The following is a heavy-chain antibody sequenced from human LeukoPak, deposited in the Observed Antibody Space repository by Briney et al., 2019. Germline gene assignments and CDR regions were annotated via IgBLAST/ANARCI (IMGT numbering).Heavy chain of an antibody. CDR2: IRGSGGST. J-gene: IGHJ3*02. Sequence: GGSLRLSCAASGFTFSSYAMSWVRQAPGMGLEWVSAIRGSGGSTYYADSVKGRFTISRDNSKNSLYLQMNSLRAEDTAVYYCAKDTKQCLVPGDAFDIWGQGTMVTVSS. CDR1: GFTFSSYA. D-gene: IGHD6-19*01. V-gene: IGHV3-23*01. CDR3: AKDTKQCLVPGDAFDI.